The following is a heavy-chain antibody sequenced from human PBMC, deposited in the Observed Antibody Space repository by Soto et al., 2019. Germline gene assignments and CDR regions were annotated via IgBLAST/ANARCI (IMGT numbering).Heavy chain of an antibody. Sequence: QVQLQQSGPGLVKPSETLSLTCSVSSGPSSTHNWGWIRQPPGRGLEWIGYVYSTGGTSYNPSLKSRVTRSADTSTNHISLTLSSVTAADTALYYCVRQGIGTHHGLVDVWGQGTTVTVSS. D-gene: IGHD3-10*01. J-gene: IGHJ6*02. CDR1: SGPSSTHN. CDR3: VRQGIGTHHGLVDV. V-gene: IGHV4-59*08. CDR2: VYSTGGT.